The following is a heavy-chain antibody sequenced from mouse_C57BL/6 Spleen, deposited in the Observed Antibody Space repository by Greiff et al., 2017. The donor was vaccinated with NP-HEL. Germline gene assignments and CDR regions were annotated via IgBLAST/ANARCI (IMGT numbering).Heavy chain of an antibody. CDR3: ARGGSNYDAMDY. CDR1: GYTFTSYW. Sequence: VQLQQPGAELVRPGSSVKLSCKASGYTFTSYWMHWVKQRPIQGLEWIGNIDPSDSETHYNQKFKDKATLTVDKSSSTAYMQLSSLTSEDSAVYDCARGGSNYDAMDYWGQGTSVTVSS. D-gene: IGHD1-1*01. CDR2: IDPSDSET. J-gene: IGHJ4*01. V-gene: IGHV1-52*01.